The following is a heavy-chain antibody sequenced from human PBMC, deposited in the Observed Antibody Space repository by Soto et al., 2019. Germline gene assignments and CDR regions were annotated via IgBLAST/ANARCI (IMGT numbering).Heavy chain of an antibody. CDR3: ARGYSGYDFDY. CDR2: IYHSGST. J-gene: IGHJ4*02. Sequence: PSETLSLTCAVSVGSISSSNWWSWVRQPPGKGLEWIGYIYHSGSTYYNPSLKSRVTISVDRSKNQFSLKLSSVTAADTAVYYCARGYSGYDFDYWGQGTLVTVSS. CDR1: VGSISSSNW. V-gene: IGHV4-4*02. D-gene: IGHD5-12*01.